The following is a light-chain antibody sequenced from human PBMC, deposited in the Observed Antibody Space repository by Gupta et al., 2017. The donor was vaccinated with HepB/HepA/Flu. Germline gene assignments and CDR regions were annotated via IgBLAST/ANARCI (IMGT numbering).Light chain of an antibody. J-gene: IGKJ5*01. CDR1: QSVSVY. CDR3: QQRCNWPIT. Sequence: EIVLTQSPATLSLSPGERATLSCRASQSVSVYLAWYQQKPGQAPRLLIYDGSIRATGIPARFSGSGSVTDFTLTISSLEPEDFAVYYCQQRCNWPITFGLGTQLEIK. V-gene: IGKV3-11*01. CDR2: DGS.